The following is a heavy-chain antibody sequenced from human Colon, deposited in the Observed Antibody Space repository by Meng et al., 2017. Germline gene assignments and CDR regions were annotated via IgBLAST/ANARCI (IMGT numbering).Heavy chain of an antibody. CDR1: GFTFTTAW. Sequence: EVEWGESGGGLVQPGGSLRLSCAASGFTFTTAWMTWVRRTPGRGLEWVGRIKSNNDGGTTDYAAPVKGRFTISRDDSKSTLYLQMNSLKIEDTAMYYCGTDIYDWGQGTLVTVSS. CDR3: GTDIYD. CDR2: IKSNNDGGTT. J-gene: IGHJ4*02. D-gene: IGHD2/OR15-2a*01. V-gene: IGHV3-15*01.